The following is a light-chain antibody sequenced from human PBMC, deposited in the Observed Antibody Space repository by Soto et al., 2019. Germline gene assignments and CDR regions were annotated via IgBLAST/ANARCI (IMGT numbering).Light chain of an antibody. CDR1: ESISSW. CDR3: QQYDSVFT. J-gene: IGKJ5*01. V-gene: IGKV1-5*01. CDR2: GAS. Sequence: DIQMAQSPSTLSASIGDRVTIACRASESISSWLAWYQQKPGKAPKLLIYGASNLETGVPSRFSGSGSGTDFTFTISSLQAEDIATYFCQQYDSVFTFGQGTRLEIK.